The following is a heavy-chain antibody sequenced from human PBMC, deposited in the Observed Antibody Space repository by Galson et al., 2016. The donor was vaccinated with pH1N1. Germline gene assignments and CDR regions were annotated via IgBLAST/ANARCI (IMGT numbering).Heavy chain of an antibody. CDR3: AGHLFSASESPFEY. Sequence: SLRLSCAASGFTFSHYWMSWVRQAPGKGLEWVANIKENGSEKYYLDSVKGRFTISRNNAKHSVSLQLDSLRAEDTAVYYCAGHLFSASESPFEYWGQGIVVTVSS. V-gene: IGHV3-7*01. CDR2: IKENGSEK. D-gene: IGHD3-16*01. CDR1: GFTFSHYW. J-gene: IGHJ4*02.